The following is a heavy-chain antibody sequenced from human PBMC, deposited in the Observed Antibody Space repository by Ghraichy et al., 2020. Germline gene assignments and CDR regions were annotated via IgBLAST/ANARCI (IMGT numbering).Heavy chain of an antibody. D-gene: IGHD1-26*01. Sequence: SQTLSLTCAISGDSVSSNSGAWSWIRQSPSRGLEWLGRTYYRSKWYNDYAVSVKSRITFNPDTSKNQVSLQLNSVTPDDTAVYYCANGGNYYWAFDVWGQGTMVTVSS. CDR2: TYYRSKWYN. CDR1: GDSVSSNSGA. CDR3: ANGGNYYWAFDV. J-gene: IGHJ3*01. V-gene: IGHV6-1*01.